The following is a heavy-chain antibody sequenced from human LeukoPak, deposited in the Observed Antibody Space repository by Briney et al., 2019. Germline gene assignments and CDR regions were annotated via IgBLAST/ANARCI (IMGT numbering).Heavy chain of an antibody. D-gene: IGHD1-7*01. V-gene: IGHV1-8*03. CDR2: MNPNSGNT. CDR3: AREHGITGTQR. Sequence: ASVKVSCKASGYTFTSYDINWVRQAPGQRLEWMGWMNPNSGNTGYAQKFQGRVTITRHTSISTTYMELSRLRCQDTAVYCCAREHGITGTQRWGQGTLVTVS. CDR1: GYTFTSYD. J-gene: IGHJ4*02.